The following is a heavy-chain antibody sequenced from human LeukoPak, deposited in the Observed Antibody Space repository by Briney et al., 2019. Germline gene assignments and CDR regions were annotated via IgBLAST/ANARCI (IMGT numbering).Heavy chain of an antibody. Sequence: PSETLSLTCTVSGGPISSSSYYWGWIRQPPGKGLEWIGSIYYSGSTYYNPSLKSRVTISVDTSKNQFSLKLSSVTAADTAVHYCARSVPIAAAGTDWFDPWGQGTLVTVSS. J-gene: IGHJ5*02. CDR2: IYYSGST. CDR3: ARSVPIAAAGTDWFDP. V-gene: IGHV4-39*01. D-gene: IGHD6-13*01. CDR1: GGPISSSSYY.